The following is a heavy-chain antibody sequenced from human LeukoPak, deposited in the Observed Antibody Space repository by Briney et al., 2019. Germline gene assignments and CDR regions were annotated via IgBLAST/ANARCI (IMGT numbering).Heavy chain of an antibody. Sequence: ASVKVSCKASGYTFTGYYMHWVRQAPGQGLEWMGWINPNSGGTNYAQKLQGRVTMTTDTSTSTAYMELRSLRSDDTAVYYCARDIAAAGTRVLWYWGQGTLVTVSS. CDR3: ARDIAAAGTRVLWY. J-gene: IGHJ4*02. CDR2: INPNSGGT. V-gene: IGHV1-2*02. D-gene: IGHD6-13*01. CDR1: GYTFTGYY.